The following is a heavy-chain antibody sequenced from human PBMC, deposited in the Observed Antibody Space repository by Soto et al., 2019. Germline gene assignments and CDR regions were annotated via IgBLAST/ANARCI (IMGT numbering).Heavy chain of an antibody. CDR1: GYTFTSYA. J-gene: IGHJ5*02. CDR2: INAGNGNT. Sequence: ASVKVSCKASGYTFTSYAMHWVRQAPGQRLEWMGWINAGNGNTKYSQKFQGRVTITRDTSASTAYMELSSLRSEDTAVYYCARGFGGDYDGDNWFDPWGQGTLVTVSS. CDR3: ARGFGGDYDGDNWFDP. D-gene: IGHD4-17*01. V-gene: IGHV1-3*01.